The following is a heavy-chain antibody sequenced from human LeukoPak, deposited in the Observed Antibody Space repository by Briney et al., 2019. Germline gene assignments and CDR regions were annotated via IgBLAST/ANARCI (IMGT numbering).Heavy chain of an antibody. CDR3: ARERGSGWGNWFDP. J-gene: IGHJ5*02. V-gene: IGHV4-30-2*01. CDR2: IYHSGST. CDR1: GGSISSGGYS. Sequence: SETLSPTCAVSGGSISSGGYSWSWIRQPPGKGLEWIGYIYHSGSTYYNPSLKSRVTISVDRSKNQFSLKLSSVTAADTAVYYYARERGSGWGNWFDPWGQGTLVTVSS. D-gene: IGHD6-19*01.